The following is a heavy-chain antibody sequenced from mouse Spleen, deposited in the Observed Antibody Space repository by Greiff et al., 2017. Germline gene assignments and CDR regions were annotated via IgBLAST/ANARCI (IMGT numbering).Heavy chain of an antibody. V-gene: IGHV2-6*01. CDR2: IWGGGST. CDR1: GFSLTSYG. D-gene: IGHD2-13*01. Sequence: VQLQQSGPGLVAPSQSLSITCTVSGFSLTSYGVDWVRQSPGKGLEWLRVIWGGGSTNYNSALKSRLSISKDNSKSQVFLKMNSLQTDDTAMYYCASHYGDYGSAMDYWGQGTSVTVSS. CDR3: ASHYGDYGSAMDY. J-gene: IGHJ4*01.